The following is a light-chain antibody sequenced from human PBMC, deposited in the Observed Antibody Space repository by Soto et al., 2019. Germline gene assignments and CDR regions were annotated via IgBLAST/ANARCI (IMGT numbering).Light chain of an antibody. J-gene: IGLJ2*01. CDR2: SNN. CDR1: STNIGSNT. V-gene: IGLV1-44*01. Sequence: QSVLTQPPSASGAAGQSVTISCSGSSTNIGSNTVNWYQQHPGPAPKLVIYSNNQRSSGVPDRSSGSKSGTSASLAISGLQSEDEADYYCVAWDDSLNGYVVFGGGTKVTVL. CDR3: VAWDDSLNGYVV.